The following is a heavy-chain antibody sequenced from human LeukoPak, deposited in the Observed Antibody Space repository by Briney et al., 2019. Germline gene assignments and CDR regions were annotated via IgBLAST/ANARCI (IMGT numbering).Heavy chain of an antibody. D-gene: IGHD3-10*02. V-gene: IGHV3-23*01. CDR2: ISGSGGST. Sequence: PGGSLRLSCAASGFTFSSYGMSWVRQAPGKGLEWVSFISGSGGSTYYVDSVKGRFTISRDNSKNSLYLQMNSLRAEDTAVYYCAELGITMIGGVWGKGTTVTISS. J-gene: IGHJ6*04. CDR1: GFTFSSYG. CDR3: AELGITMIGGV.